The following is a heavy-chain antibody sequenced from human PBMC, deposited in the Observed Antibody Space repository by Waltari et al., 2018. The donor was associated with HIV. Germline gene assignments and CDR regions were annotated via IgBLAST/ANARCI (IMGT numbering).Heavy chain of an antibody. Sequence: QVQLQESGPGLVKPSQTLSLTCTVSGGSISSGSYYWSWTRQPAGKGLEWIGRIYTSGSTNYNPSLKSRVTISVDTSKNQFSLKLSSVTAADTAVYYCARGMVRGVINNWFDPWGQGTLVTVSS. J-gene: IGHJ5*02. CDR1: GGSISSGSYY. CDR3: ARGMVRGVINNWFDP. D-gene: IGHD3-10*01. CDR2: IYTSGST. V-gene: IGHV4-61*02.